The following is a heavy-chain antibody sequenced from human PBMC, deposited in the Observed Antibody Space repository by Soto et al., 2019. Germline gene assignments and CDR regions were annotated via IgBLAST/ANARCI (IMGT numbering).Heavy chain of an antibody. Sequence: ASVKVSCKASGGTFSSYAISWVRQAPGQGLEWMGGIIPIFGTANYAQKFQGRVTITADESTSTAYMELSSLRSEDTAVYYCARLPMILSATIYYYGMDVWGQGTTVTVSS. CDR2: IIPIFGTA. CDR1: GGTFSSYA. V-gene: IGHV1-69*13. CDR3: ARLPMILSATIYYYGMDV. D-gene: IGHD2-15*01. J-gene: IGHJ6*02.